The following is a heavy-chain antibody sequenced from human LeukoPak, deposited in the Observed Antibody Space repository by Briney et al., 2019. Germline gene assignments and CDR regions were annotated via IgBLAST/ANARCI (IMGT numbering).Heavy chain of an antibody. V-gene: IGHV4-59*08. CDR2: IYYSGST. CDR1: GGSISSYY. Sequence: SETLSLTCTVSGGSISSYYWSWLRQPPGKGLEWIGYIYYSGSTNYNPSLKSRVTISVDTSKNQFSLKLSSVTAADTAVYYCARPDPRKTLLYDYWGQGTLVTVSS. CDR3: ARPDPRKTLLYDY. J-gene: IGHJ4*02.